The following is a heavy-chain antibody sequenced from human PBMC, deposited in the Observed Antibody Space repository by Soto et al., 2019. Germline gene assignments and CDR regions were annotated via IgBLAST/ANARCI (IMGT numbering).Heavy chain of an antibody. J-gene: IGHJ6*03. CDR2: ISSSSSTI. V-gene: IGHV3-48*01. CDR3: ARGTNKYAGYYYYMDV. Sequence: GGSLRLSCAASGFTFSSYSMNWVRQAPGKGLEWVSYISSSSSTIYYADSVKGRFTISRDNAKNSLYLQMNSLRAEDTAVYYCARGTNKYAGYYYYMDVWGKGTTVTVSS. CDR1: GFTFSSYS.